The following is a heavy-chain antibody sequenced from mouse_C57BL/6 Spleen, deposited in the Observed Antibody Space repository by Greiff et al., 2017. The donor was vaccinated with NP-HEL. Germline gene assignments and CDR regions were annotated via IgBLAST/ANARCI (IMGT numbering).Heavy chain of an antibody. CDR3: ARGLLGY. V-gene: IGHV3-6*01. D-gene: IGHD1-2*01. CDR2: ISYDGSN. CDR1: GYSITSGYY. J-gene: IGHJ2*01. Sequence: EVQLQESGPGLVKPSHSLSLTCSVTGYSITSGYYWNWIRQFPGNKLEWMGYISYDGSNNYNPSLKNRISITRDTSKNQFFLKLNSVTTEDTATYYCARGLLGYWGQGTTLTVSS.